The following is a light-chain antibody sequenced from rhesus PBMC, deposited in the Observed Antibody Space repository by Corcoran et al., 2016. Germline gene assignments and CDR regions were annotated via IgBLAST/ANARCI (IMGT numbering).Light chain of an antibody. CDR1: QGIRSY. Sequence: DIQMSQSPSSLSASVGDRVTITCRASQGIRSYLNWYQQKPGKAPKLLIYYANSLASGVPSRFSGSGSWTEFTLTISSLQPADFSTYYCQQGDSNPRTFGQGTKVEIK. CDR2: YAN. CDR3: QQGDSNPRT. J-gene: IGKJ1*01. V-gene: IGKV1-32*02.